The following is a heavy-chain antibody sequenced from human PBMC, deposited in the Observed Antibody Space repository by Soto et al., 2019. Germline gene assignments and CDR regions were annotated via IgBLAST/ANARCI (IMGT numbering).Heavy chain of an antibody. CDR1: GGSISSGGYY. Sequence: SETLSLTCTVSGGSISSGGYYWSWIRQHPGKGLEWIGYIYYSGSTYYNPSLKSRVTISVDTSKNQFSLKLSSVTAADTAVYYCATGAGSSGSLLDYWGQGTLVTVPS. J-gene: IGHJ4*02. CDR2: IYYSGST. D-gene: IGHD3-22*01. CDR3: ATGAGSSGSLLDY. V-gene: IGHV4-31*03.